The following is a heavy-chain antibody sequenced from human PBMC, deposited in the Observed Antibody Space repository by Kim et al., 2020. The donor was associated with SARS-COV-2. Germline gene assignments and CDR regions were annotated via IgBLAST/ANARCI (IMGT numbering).Heavy chain of an antibody. J-gene: IGHJ4*02. CDR1: GFTFDAYA. D-gene: IGHD6-19*01. CDR2: ISWNGGSI. V-gene: IGHV3-9*01. Sequence: GGSLRLSCAASGFTFDAYAMRWVRHAPGKGLEWVSGISWNGGSIGYAGSVKGRFTISRDNAKNSLYLQMNSLRAEDTALYYCAKGRNFGWYYFDYWGQGTLVTVSS. CDR3: AKGRNFGWYYFDY.